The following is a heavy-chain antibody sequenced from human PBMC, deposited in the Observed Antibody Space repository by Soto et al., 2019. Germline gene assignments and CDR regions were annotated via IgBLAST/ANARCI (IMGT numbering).Heavy chain of an antibody. V-gene: IGHV3-23*01. D-gene: IGHD3-10*01. CDR2: ISGGSIGT. Sequence: GGSLRLSCAASGFTFSDCAMTWVRQAPGGGLEWVSAISGGSIGTYYADSVKGRFTISRDNSKHTLYLQINSLRADDTAVYYCAKASGIRLPTIALDYWGQGILVTVXS. J-gene: IGHJ4*02. CDR1: GFTFSDCA. CDR3: AKASGIRLPTIALDY.